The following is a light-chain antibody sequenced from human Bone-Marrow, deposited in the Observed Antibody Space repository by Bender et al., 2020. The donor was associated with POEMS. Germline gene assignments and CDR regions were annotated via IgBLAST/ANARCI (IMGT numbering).Light chain of an antibody. CDR1: SSDVGGYEY. J-gene: IGLJ1*01. Sequence: QSALTQPASVSGSPGQSITISCTGTSSDVGGYEYVSWYQHHPGKAPKLIIYEVIKRPSGVPDRFSASKSGTTASLTVSGLQAEDEADYYCSSYAGSNSYVFGTGTKINVL. CDR2: EVI. V-gene: IGLV2-8*01. CDR3: SSYAGSNSYV.